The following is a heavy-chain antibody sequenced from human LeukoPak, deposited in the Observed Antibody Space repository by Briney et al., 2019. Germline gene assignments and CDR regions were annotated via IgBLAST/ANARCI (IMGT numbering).Heavy chain of an antibody. D-gene: IGHD4-17*01. CDR3: ARYTVTSLLDF. V-gene: IGHV4-59*08. J-gene: IGHJ4*02. Sequence: SETLSLTCTVSGGSISSYYWSWIRQPPGKGLEWIGYIYYSGSTNYNPSLKSRVTISVDTSKNQFSLKLSSVTAADTAVYYCARYTVTSLLDFWGQGTLVTVSS. CDR2: IYYSGST. CDR1: GGSISSYY.